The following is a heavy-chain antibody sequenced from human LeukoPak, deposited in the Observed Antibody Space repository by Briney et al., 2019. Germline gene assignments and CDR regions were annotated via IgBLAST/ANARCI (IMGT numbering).Heavy chain of an antibody. CDR2: IYSGGST. CDR3: ARDLGIAARPYYYYGMDV. J-gene: IGHJ6*02. CDR1: GFTFSSYV. D-gene: IGHD6-6*01. V-gene: IGHV3-66*01. Sequence: GGSLRLSCSASGFTFSSYVMHWVRQAPGKGLEWVSVIYSGGSTYYADSVKGRFTISRDNSKNTLYLQMNSLRAEDTAVYYCARDLGIAARPYYYYGMDVWGQGTTVTVSS.